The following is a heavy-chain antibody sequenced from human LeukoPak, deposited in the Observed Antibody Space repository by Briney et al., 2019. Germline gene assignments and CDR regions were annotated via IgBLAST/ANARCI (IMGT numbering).Heavy chain of an antibody. D-gene: IGHD3-22*01. Sequence: ASVKVSCKASGYTFTGYYMHWVRQAPGQGLGWMGWINPNSGGTNYAQKFQGRVTMTRDTSISTAYMELSRLRSDDTAVYYCARARDYYDSSGYLVIWGQGTMVTVSS. CDR3: ARARDYYDSSGYLVI. V-gene: IGHV1-2*02. CDR1: GYTFTGYY. CDR2: INPNSGGT. J-gene: IGHJ3*02.